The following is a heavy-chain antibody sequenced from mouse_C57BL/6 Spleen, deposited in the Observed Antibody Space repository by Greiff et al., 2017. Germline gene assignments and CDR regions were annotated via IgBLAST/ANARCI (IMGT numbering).Heavy chain of an antibody. Sequence: EVKLMESGPGLVKPSQSLSLTCSVTGYSITSGYYWNWIRQFPGNKLEWMGYISYDGSNNYNPSLKNRISITRDTSKNQFFLKLNSVTTEDTATYYCARALTMVFDYWGQGTTLTVSS. J-gene: IGHJ2*01. V-gene: IGHV3-6*01. D-gene: IGHD1-1*02. CDR1: GYSITSGYY. CDR3: ARALTMVFDY. CDR2: ISYDGSN.